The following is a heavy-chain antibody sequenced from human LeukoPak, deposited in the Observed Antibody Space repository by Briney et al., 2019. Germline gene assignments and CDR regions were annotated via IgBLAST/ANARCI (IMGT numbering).Heavy chain of an antibody. CDR2: IIPIFGTA. CDR3: ARVARYKFPTYYDFWSGVIFDY. Sequence: SVKVSCKASGGTFSSYAISWVRQAPGQGLEWMGGIIPIFGTANYAQKFQGRVTITADESTSTAYMELSSLRSEDTVVYYCARVARYKFPTYYDFWSGVIFDYWGQGTLVTVSS. V-gene: IGHV1-69*13. D-gene: IGHD3-3*01. CDR1: GGTFSSYA. J-gene: IGHJ4*02.